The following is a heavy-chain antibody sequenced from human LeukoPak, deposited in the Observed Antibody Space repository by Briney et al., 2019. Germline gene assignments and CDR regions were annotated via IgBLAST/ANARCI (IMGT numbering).Heavy chain of an antibody. Sequence: GGSLRFSCAVSGFSLSSFAMSWVRQAPGKGVEWGSSISGSGGGRYNAASVTGRFAISRDNSKNTLYLQMTTVRAEDTGVYYCARGSVHDSSGSAFDYWGQGTLVTVSS. J-gene: IGHJ4*02. D-gene: IGHD3-22*01. CDR1: GFSLSSFA. CDR2: ISGSGGGR. V-gene: IGHV3-23*01. CDR3: ARGSVHDSSGSAFDY.